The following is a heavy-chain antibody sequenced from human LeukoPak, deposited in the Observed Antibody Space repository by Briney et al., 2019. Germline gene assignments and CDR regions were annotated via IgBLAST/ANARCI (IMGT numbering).Heavy chain of an antibody. D-gene: IGHD3-10*01. Sequence: KHGESLKISCKGSGYSFTSYWIGWVRQMPGKGLEWMGIIYPGDSNTRYSPSFQGQVTFSADKSISTAYLQWNSLKASDTALYYCATSYITPGAFAIWGQGTMVTVSS. V-gene: IGHV5-51*01. CDR1: GYSFTSYW. J-gene: IGHJ3*02. CDR3: ATSYITPGAFAI. CDR2: IYPGDSNT.